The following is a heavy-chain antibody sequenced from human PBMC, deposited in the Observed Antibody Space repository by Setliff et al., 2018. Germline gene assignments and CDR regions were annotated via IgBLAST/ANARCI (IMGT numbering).Heavy chain of an antibody. J-gene: IGHJ5*02. Sequence: ASVKVSCKASGYTFTSFDISWVRQAPGQGLEWMGWISAHNGYIVYAQKLQGRVTMTTDTSTSTAYMELRSLRSDDTAVYYCARGPQKFYSDTSGYYCARLRAPGSHGLDPWGQGTLVTVSS. CDR1: GYTFTSFD. CDR3: ARGPQKFYSDTSGYYCARLRAPGSHGLDP. D-gene: IGHD3-22*01. CDR2: ISAHNGYI. V-gene: IGHV1-18*01.